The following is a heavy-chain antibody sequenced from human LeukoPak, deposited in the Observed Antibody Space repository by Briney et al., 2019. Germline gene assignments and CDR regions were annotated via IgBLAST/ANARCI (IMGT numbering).Heavy chain of an antibody. CDR3: ARDSPRSYYYYGMDV. D-gene: IGHD4-11*01. CDR1: GGSFSGYY. CDR2: INHSGST. V-gene: IGHV4-34*01. J-gene: IGHJ6*02. Sequence: PSETLSLTCAVYGGSFSGYYWSWIRQPPGKGLEWIGEINHSGSTNYNPSLKSRVTISVDTSKNQFSLKLSSVTAADTAVYYCARDSPRSYYYYGMDVWGQGTTVIVSS.